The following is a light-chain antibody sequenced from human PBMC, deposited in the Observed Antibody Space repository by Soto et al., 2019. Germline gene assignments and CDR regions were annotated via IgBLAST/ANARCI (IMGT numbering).Light chain of an antibody. CDR1: QTISTW. J-gene: IGKJ4*02. CDR2: KAS. V-gene: IGKV1-5*03. Sequence: DIQMTQSPSALSTFVGDRVTITCRASQTISTWLAWFQQKQGTAPKLLIYKASNLESGVPSRFSGSGSGTEFNLAINSLQPDDFATYYCQQYDGYPFPFGGGTKVEIK. CDR3: QQYDGYPFP.